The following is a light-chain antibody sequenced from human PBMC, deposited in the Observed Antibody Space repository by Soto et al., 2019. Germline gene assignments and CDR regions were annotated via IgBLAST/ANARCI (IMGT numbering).Light chain of an antibody. Sequence: NFMLTQPHSMSESPGKTVTISCTRTTGSIVTNYVQWYQQRPVRTPTTVIYEDNQRPSGVPDRFSGSIDSSSNSASLTISGLKTDDEADYVCHSFDINNPGVCGGGTKVTVL. V-gene: IGLV6-57*01. J-gene: IGLJ3*02. CDR3: HSFDINNPGV. CDR1: TGSIVTNY. CDR2: EDN.